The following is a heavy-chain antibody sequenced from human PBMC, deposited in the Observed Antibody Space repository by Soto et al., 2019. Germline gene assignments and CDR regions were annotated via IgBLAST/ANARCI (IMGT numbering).Heavy chain of an antibody. V-gene: IGHV4-59*01. D-gene: IGHD3-22*01. CDR1: GDSISSYY. J-gene: IGHJ4*02. CDR2: LYYGRSA. Sequence: QVQLQESGPGLVKPSETLSLTCAVSGDSISSYYCMWIRQPPGKGLETIGYLYYGRSANYNPSLKCRVTLSVATSKNQCSLTLSSMTAADTAVYFCGLRSMAVVPEYWGQGTLVTVSS. CDR3: GLRSMAVVPEY.